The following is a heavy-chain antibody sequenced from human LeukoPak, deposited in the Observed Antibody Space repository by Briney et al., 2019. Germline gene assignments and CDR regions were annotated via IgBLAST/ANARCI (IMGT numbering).Heavy chain of an antibody. D-gene: IGHD1-20*01. CDR1: GYTFTGYY. J-gene: IGHJ4*02. CDR3: ARCRSARYNWNLGTLAY. V-gene: IGHV1-2*02. CDR2: INPNSGGT. Sequence: ASVKVSCKASGYTFTGYYMHWVRQAPGQGLEWMGWINPNSGGTNYAQKFQGRVTMTRDTSISTAYMELSRLRSDDTAVYYCARCRSARYNWNLGTLAYWGQGTLVTVSS.